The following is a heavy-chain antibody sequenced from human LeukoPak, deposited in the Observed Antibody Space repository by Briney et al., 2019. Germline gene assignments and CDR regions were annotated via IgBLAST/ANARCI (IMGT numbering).Heavy chain of an antibody. D-gene: IGHD1-1*01. J-gene: IGHJ4*02. CDR1: GFTFSSHG. Sequence: GGSLRLSCAASGFTFSSHGMNWVRQAPGKGLEWVSGIGGSGGFITYYADSVKGRFTVSRDNSKNTLYLQMNRLRAEDTAVYYCGRAVSTGTVDYWGQGTLVTVSS. CDR2: IGGSGGFIT. CDR3: GRAVSTGTVDY. V-gene: IGHV3-23*01.